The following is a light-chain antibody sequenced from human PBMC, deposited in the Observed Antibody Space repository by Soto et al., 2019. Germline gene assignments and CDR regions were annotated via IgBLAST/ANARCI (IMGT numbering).Light chain of an antibody. CDR1: QSISSW. Sequence: DIQMTQSPSTLSASVGDRVTMTCRASQSISSWLAWYQQKPGKAPKLLIYKASSLESRVPSRFSGSGSGTEFTLTISSLQPDDFATYYCQQYNSYPWTFGQGTKVDIK. J-gene: IGKJ1*01. V-gene: IGKV1-5*03. CDR2: KAS. CDR3: QQYNSYPWT.